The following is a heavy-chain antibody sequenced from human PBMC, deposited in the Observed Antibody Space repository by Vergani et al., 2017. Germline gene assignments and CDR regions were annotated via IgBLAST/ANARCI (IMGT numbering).Heavy chain of an antibody. CDR1: GYRFTNYC. J-gene: IGHJ6*02. V-gene: IGHV5-51*01. CDR3: ARHFDGSGTIGGYKYYYYAMDV. CDR2: IYPGDSDT. Sequence: EVQLVQSGAEVKKPGESLKISCKGSGYRFTNYCIGWVRQMPGKGLEWMGIIYPGDSDTRYSPSVQGQVTISVDKSNSTAYLQWSSLKASDTAMYYCARHFDGSGTIGGYKYYYYAMDVWGQGTTVTVSS. D-gene: IGHD3-10*01.